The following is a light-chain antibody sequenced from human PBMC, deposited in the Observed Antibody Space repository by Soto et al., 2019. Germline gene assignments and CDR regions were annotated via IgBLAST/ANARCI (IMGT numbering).Light chain of an antibody. CDR3: QKYAIVPFT. J-gene: IGKJ3*01. CDR2: TAS. V-gene: IGKV1-27*01. Sequence: DIQMTQSPSSLSASVGDRVTITCRASQVITNYLAWYQQKPGKVPKLLIYTASTLQSGAPSRFSGSGSGPDFTLTISSLQPEDVATFYCQKYAIVPFTFGPGTRVDI. CDR1: QVITNY.